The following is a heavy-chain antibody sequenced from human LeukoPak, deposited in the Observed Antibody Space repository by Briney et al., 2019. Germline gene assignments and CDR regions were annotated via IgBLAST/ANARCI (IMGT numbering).Heavy chain of an antibody. CDR2: ISAYNGNT. J-gene: IGHJ5*02. V-gene: IGHV1-18*01. D-gene: IGHD5-18*01. CDR3: ARVDGYSYGYVGWFDP. CDR1: GYTFTNYV. Sequence: GASVKVSCKASGYTFTNYVINWVRQAPGQGLEWMGWISAYNGNTNYAQKLQGRVTMTTDTSTSTAYMELRSLRSDDTAVYYCARVDGYSYGYVGWFDPWGQGTLVTVSS.